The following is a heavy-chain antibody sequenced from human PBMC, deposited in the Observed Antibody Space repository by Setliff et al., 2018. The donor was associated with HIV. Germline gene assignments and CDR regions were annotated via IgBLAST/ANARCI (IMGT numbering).Heavy chain of an antibody. V-gene: IGHV4-4*09. CDR3: ASLDPSGGNFLAY. CDR1: GDTDFY. Sequence: SETLSLTCTVSGDTDFYWSWIRQSPGKGLEWIGYIHASGKANYNPSLKSRVTISLDTSKMQFSLRLTSVTAADTAVYYCASLDPSGGNFLAYWGQGTLVTVSS. D-gene: IGHD2-21*02. CDR2: IHASGKA. J-gene: IGHJ4*02.